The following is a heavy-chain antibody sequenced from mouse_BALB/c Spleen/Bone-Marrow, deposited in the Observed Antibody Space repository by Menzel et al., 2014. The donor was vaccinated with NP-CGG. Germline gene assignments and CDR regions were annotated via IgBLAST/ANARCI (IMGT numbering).Heavy chain of an antibody. CDR1: GFTFSSYT. Sequence: EVKLVESGGGLVKPGGSLKLSCAASGFTFSSYTMSWVRQTPEKRPEWVATISSGGLYTYYPDSVKDRFTISRDNAKNTLYLQMSSLKSEDTAMYYCTRDYGNYAWFAYWGQGTLVTVSA. J-gene: IGHJ3*01. D-gene: IGHD2-1*01. CDR3: TRDYGNYAWFAY. V-gene: IGHV5-6-4*01. CDR2: ISSGGLYT.